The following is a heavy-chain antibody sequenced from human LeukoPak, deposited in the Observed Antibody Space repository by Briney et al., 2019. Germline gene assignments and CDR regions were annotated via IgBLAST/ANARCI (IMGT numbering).Heavy chain of an antibody. D-gene: IGHD3-10*01. CDR2: INHSGST. Sequence: SETLSLTCAVYGGSFSGYYWSWIRQPPGKGLEWIGEINHSGSTNYNPSLKSRVTISVDTSKNQFSPKLSSVTAADTAVYYCARVKPKPVLLWFGELYGYYFDYWGQGTLVTVSS. J-gene: IGHJ4*02. V-gene: IGHV4-34*01. CDR3: ARVKPKPVLLWFGELYGYYFDY. CDR1: GGSFSGYY.